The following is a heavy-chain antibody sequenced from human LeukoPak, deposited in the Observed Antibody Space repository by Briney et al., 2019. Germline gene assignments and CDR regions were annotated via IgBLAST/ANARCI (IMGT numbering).Heavy chain of an antibody. J-gene: IGHJ4*02. CDR2: ISSSGGST. CDR3: AKDHDYDYFDY. V-gene: IGHV3-23*01. D-gene: IGHD5-12*01. Sequence: ETGGSLRLSCAASGFTFSSYVMSWVRQAPGKGLEWVSAISSSGGSTYYADSVKGRFTISRDNSKNTLYLQMNSLRAEDTAAYYCAKDHDYDYFDYWGQGTLVTVSS. CDR1: GFTFSSYV.